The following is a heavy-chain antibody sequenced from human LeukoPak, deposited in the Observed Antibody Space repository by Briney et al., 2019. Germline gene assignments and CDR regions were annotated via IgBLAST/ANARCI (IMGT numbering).Heavy chain of an antibody. D-gene: IGHD5-12*01. CDR3: ARSGGYSGYPSV. J-gene: IGHJ4*02. Sequence: KPSETLSLTCTVSGGSISSYYWSWIRQPPGKGLEWVGNIYHDGSTYYNPSLKSRVTISVDTSKNQFSLKLSSVTAADTAVYYCARSGGYSGYPSVWSQGTLVTVSS. V-gene: IGHV4-59*12. CDR2: IYHDGST. CDR1: GGSISSYY.